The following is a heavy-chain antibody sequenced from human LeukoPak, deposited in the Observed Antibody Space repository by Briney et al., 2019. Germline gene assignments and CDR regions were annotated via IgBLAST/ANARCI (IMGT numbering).Heavy chain of an antibody. CDR3: ARDPSYYDFWSGYSGGYFDY. V-gene: IGHV3-7*01. CDR1: GFTFSSYW. D-gene: IGHD3-3*01. Sequence: GGSLRLSCAASGFTFSSYWMSWVRQAPGKGLEWVANIKQDGSEKYYVDSVKGRFTISRDNAKNSLYLQMNSLRAEDTAVYYCARDPSYYDFWSGYSGGYFDYWGQGTLVTVSS. J-gene: IGHJ4*02. CDR2: IKQDGSEK.